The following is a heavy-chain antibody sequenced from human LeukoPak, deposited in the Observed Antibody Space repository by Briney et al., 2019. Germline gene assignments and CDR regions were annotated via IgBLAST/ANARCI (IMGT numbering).Heavy chain of an antibody. D-gene: IGHD5-24*01. Sequence: ASVKVSCKASGYTFTGYYMHWVRQAPGQGLEWMGWINPNSGGKNYAQKFQGRVNMTRGTSISTAYMELSRLRSDGTAVYCCARGVEMAPYYFDYWGQGTLVTVSS. J-gene: IGHJ4*02. CDR2: INPNSGGK. CDR3: ARGVEMAPYYFDY. CDR1: GYTFTGYY. V-gene: IGHV1-2*02.